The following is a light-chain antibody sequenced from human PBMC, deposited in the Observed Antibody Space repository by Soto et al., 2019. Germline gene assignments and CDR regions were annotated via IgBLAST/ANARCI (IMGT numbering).Light chain of an antibody. CDR2: GAY. V-gene: IGKV3-15*01. J-gene: IGKJ5*01. Sequence: EIVMTQSPATLSLSPGESATLSCRDSQSVSSNLAWYQQKPCQAPRLLIYGAYTRATGIPARFSGSGSGTEFTLTISSLQSEDFAVYYCQQYNNWPPITFGQGTRLEIK. CDR1: QSVSSN. CDR3: QQYNNWPPIT.